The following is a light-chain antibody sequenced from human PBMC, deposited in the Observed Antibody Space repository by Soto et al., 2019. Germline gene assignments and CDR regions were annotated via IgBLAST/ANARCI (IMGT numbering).Light chain of an antibody. CDR3: QQSYSTPHT. J-gene: IGKJ2*01. CDR1: QSISSY. V-gene: IGKV1-39*01. Sequence: DIQMTQSPSSLSASVGDRVTITCRASQSISSYLNWYQQKPGKAPKLLIYAASSLQSGVPSRFSGSGSGTDFTLTISILQPEDFATYYCQQSYSTPHTFGQGNKLEIK. CDR2: AAS.